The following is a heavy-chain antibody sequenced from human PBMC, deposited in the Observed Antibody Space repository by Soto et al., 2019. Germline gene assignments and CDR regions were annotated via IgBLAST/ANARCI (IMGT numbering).Heavy chain of an antibody. CDR3: ARRGGSSGRMNYNGMDV. Sequence: GGSLCLSCAASGFTFSSYSMNWVRPAPGKGLEWVSDMSSSSSTINYADYVKGRFTISRDNAKNTPYMQMNILRDEDTAVYYCARRGGSSGRMNYNGMDVWGQGTTVTVSS. CDR1: GFTFSSYS. D-gene: IGHD6-19*01. J-gene: IGHJ6*02. V-gene: IGHV3-48*02. CDR2: MSSSSSTI.